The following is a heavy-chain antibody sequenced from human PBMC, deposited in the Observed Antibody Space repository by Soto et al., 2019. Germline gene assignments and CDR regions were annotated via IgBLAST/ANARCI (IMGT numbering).Heavy chain of an antibody. V-gene: IGHV4-39*01. J-gene: IGHJ4*02. CDR2: VYYTGTT. Sequence: QLQLQESGPGLVKPSETLSLTCTVSGVSITRTYSYWGWIRQPPGKGLEWIGSVYYTGTTNYKPSLGSRVTISVDTSKNQFSLKLNSVTAADTAVYYCARHQTHTELTAYATHFFDYWGRGTLITVSS. CDR3: ARHQTHTELTAYATHFFDY. CDR1: GVSITRTYSY. D-gene: IGHD2-21*01.